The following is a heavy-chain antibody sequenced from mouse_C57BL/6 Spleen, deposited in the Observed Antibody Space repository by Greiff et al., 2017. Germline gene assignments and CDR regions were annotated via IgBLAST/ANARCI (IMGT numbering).Heavy chain of an antibody. CDR3: ARHNGGSYAGAMDY. CDR1: GFTFSSYG. CDR2: ISSGGSYT. V-gene: IGHV5-6*01. D-gene: IGHD1-1*02. Sequence: EVKLLESGGDLVKPGGSLKLSCAASGFTFSSYGMSWVRQTPDKRLEWVATISSGGSYTDYPDSVKGRVTISRDNAKNTRYLQMSSLKSEDTAMYYCARHNGGSYAGAMDYWGQGTSVTVSS. J-gene: IGHJ4*01.